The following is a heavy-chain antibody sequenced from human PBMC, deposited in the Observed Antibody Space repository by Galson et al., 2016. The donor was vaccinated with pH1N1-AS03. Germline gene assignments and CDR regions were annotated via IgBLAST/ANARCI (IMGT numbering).Heavy chain of an antibody. CDR3: AKTVFTDAFDI. CDR2: IYYSGNS. D-gene: IGHD4-11*01. CDR1: GGSISSRGHY. V-gene: IGHV4-39*01. Sequence: ETLSLTCTVSGGSISSRGHYWVWIRQTPGKGLQWIGHIYYSGNSYYNPSLKSRVNFSVDTSKNQFSLKLASVTAADTAVYYCAKTVFTDAFDIWSPGTRVSVSS. J-gene: IGHJ3*02.